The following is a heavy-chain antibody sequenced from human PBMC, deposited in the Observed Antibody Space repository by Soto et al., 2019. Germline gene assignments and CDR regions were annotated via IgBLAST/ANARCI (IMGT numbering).Heavy chain of an antibody. CDR3: ARVRGATDDAFDI. J-gene: IGHJ3*02. CDR1: GYTFTSYD. Sequence: ASVKVSFKASGYTFTSYDINWVRQATGQGLEWMGWMNPNSGNTGYAQKFQGRVTMTRNTSISTAYMELSSLRSEDTAVYYCARVRGATDDAFDIWGQGTMVTVSS. CDR2: MNPNSGNT. D-gene: IGHD5-12*01. V-gene: IGHV1-8*01.